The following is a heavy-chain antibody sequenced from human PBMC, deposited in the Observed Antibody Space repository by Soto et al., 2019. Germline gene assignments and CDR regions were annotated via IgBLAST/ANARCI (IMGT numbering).Heavy chain of an antibody. CDR3: ATEGDGSVSWYFDL. D-gene: IGHD3-10*01. J-gene: IGHJ2*01. CDR2: FDPEDGET. V-gene: IGHV1-24*01. CDR1: GYTLTELS. Sequence: ASVKVSCKVSGYTLTELSMHWVRHAPGKGLEWMGGFDPEDGETIYAQKFQGRVTMTEDTSTDTAYMELSSLRSEDTAVYYCATEGDGSVSWYFDLWGRGTLVTVSS.